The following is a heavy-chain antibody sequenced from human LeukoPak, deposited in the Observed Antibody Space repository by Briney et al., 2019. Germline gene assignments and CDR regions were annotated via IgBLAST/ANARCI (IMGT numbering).Heavy chain of an antibody. CDR1: GYTFTSYY. Sequence: ASVKVSCKASGYTFTSYYIHWVRLAPGQGLEWMGIINPSGGSTNYAQKFQDSVTMTRDTSTSTVYMELSSLRSEDSAVYYCARDPVGIAAAAGDYWGQGTLVTVSS. CDR2: INPSGGST. V-gene: IGHV1-46*01. CDR3: ARDPVGIAAAAGDY. D-gene: IGHD6-13*01. J-gene: IGHJ4*02.